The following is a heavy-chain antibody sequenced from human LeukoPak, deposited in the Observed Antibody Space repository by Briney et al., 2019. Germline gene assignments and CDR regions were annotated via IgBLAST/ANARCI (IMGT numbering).Heavy chain of an antibody. CDR3: ARDLSYYDSSGYTAEYFQH. CDR2: IYSGGST. Sequence: GGSLRLSCAASGFTVSSNYMSWVRQVPGKGLEWVSVIYSGGSTYYADSVKGRFTISRDNSKNTLYLQMNSLRAEDTAVYYCARDLSYYDSSGYTAEYFQHWGQGTLVTVSS. D-gene: IGHD3-22*01. J-gene: IGHJ1*01. CDR1: GFTVSSNY. V-gene: IGHV3-53*01.